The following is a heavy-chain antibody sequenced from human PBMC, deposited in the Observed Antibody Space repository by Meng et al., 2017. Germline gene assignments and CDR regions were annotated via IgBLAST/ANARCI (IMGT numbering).Heavy chain of an antibody. J-gene: IGHJ3*02. D-gene: IGHD6-19*01. Sequence: GSLRLSCTVSGYSISSGYYWGWIRQPPGKGLEWIGSIYHSGSTYYNPSLKSRVTISVDTSKNQSSLKLSSVTAADTAVYYCARDLVAGTGVSAFDIWGQGTMVTVSS. CDR1: GYSISSGYY. CDR2: IYHSGST. V-gene: IGHV4-38-2*02. CDR3: ARDLVAGTGVSAFDI.